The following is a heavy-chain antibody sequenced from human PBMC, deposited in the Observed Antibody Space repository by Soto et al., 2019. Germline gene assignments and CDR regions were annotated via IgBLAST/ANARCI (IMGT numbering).Heavy chain of an antibody. V-gene: IGHV4-30-4*01. CDR1: GGSISSGDYY. CDR3: ASSFIIPPPLDF. CDR2: IYYSGST. J-gene: IGHJ4*02. D-gene: IGHD3-10*01. Sequence: SETLSLTCTVSGGSISSGDYYWSWIRQPPGKGLEWIGYIYYSGSTYYNPSLKSRVTISVDTSKNQFSLKLSSVTAADTAVYYCASSFIIPPPLDFWGQGTLVTVSS.